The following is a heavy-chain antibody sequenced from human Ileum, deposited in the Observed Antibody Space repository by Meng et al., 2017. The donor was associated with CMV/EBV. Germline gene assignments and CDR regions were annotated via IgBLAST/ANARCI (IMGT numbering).Heavy chain of an antibody. J-gene: IGHJ5*02. Sequence: EVQLLESXXGLVQXGGSLSLSYAASGFTFTSYDMSWVRQAPGRGLEWVATLYAGGGTYHAASVEGRFVVSRDISQNTVYFQMNSLSAEDTSLYYCVRSAWLQPFDLWGHGPLVTVSS. V-gene: IGHV3-66*01. CDR1: GFTFTSYD. CDR2: LYAGGGT. CDR3: VRSAWLQPFDL. D-gene: IGHD6-19*01.